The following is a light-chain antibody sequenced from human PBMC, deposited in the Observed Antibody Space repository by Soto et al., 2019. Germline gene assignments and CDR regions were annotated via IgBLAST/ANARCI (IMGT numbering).Light chain of an antibody. V-gene: IGKV3-15*01. CDR1: QSVSSN. CDR3: QQYNNWPRT. Sequence: ILMTQSTVTLSVSPGERVTLSCRASQSVSSNLAWYQQKPGQAPSLLIYGAFTRATGIPARFSGTGSGTEFTLTISSLQSEDFALYYCQQYNNWPRTFGQGTKVDIK. J-gene: IGKJ1*01. CDR2: GAF.